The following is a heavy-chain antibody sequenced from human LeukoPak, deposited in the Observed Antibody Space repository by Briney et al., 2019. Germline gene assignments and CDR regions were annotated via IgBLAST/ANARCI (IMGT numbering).Heavy chain of an antibody. CDR3: ARNTYYYDSSGSIDY. V-gene: IGHV1-69*04. CDR2: IIPILGIA. Sequence: SVKDSCKASGGTFSSYAISWVRQAPGQGLEWMGRIIPILGIANYAQKFQGRVTITADKSTSTAYMELSSLRSEDTAVYYCARNTYYYDSSGSIDYWGQGTLVTVSS. J-gene: IGHJ4*02. CDR1: GGTFSSYA. D-gene: IGHD3-22*01.